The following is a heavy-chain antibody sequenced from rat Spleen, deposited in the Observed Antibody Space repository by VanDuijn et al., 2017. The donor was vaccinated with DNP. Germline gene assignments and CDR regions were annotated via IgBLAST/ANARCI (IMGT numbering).Heavy chain of an antibody. CDR1: GLNFNDYW. J-gene: IGHJ3*01. CDR3: ARLGWHGWFAY. CDR2: INKDSSTM. Sequence: EVKLVESGGGLVQPGRSLKLSCPTSGLNFNDYWMGWVRQAPGKGLQWIGEINKDSSTMNYTPSLKYKFTIYRDNAQNTLYLKMSKLGPEDTAIYYCARLGWHGWFAYWGQGTLVTVSS. V-gene: IGHV4-2*01. D-gene: IGHD1-11*01.